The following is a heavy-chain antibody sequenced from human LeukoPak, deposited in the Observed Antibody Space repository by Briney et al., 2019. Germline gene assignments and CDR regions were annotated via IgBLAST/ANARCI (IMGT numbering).Heavy chain of an antibody. Sequence: ASVKVSCKASGGTFSSYAISWVRQAPGQGLEWMGRIIPMFGTANYAQKFQGRVTITTYESTSTAYMELSSLRSEDTAVYYCARDRDGELVLSAFDIWGQGTMVTVSS. CDR2: IIPMFGTA. D-gene: IGHD6-13*01. J-gene: IGHJ3*02. V-gene: IGHV1-69*05. CDR1: GGTFSSYA. CDR3: ARDRDGELVLSAFDI.